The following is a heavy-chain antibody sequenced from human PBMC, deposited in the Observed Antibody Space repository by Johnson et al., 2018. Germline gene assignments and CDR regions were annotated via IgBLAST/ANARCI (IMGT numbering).Heavy chain of an antibody. V-gene: IGHV3-43D*03. D-gene: IGHD1-1*01. CDR3: ARAGSFYFYYMDV. Sequence: VQLVQSGGVVVQPGGSLRLSCAASGFTFDDYAMHWVRQAPGKGLEWVSLISWDGGSTYYADSVKGRFTISRDNAKNSLYLRLNNLRAEDTAVYYCARAGSFYFYYMDVWGKGTTVTVSS. CDR1: GFTFDDYA. J-gene: IGHJ6*03. CDR2: ISWDGGST.